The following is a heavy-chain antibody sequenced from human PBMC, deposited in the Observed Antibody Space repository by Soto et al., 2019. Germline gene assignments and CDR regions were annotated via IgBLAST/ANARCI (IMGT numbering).Heavy chain of an antibody. CDR2: ISNSGKTT. J-gene: IGHJ4*01. D-gene: IGHD4-17*01. Sequence: GGSLRLSCAASGITLSGHYMSWIRQAPGKGLEWVSQISNSGKTTNYADSVEGRFTISRDNDKNSLFLQMDSLRAEDTATYYCARESGYGAPTFHYFEKWGQGTLVTSPQ. CDR1: GITLSGHY. CDR3: ARESGYGAPTFHYFEK. V-gene: IGHV3-11*01.